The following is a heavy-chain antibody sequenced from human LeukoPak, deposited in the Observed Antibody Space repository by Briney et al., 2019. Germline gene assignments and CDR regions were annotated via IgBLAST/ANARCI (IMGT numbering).Heavy chain of an antibody. CDR2: IYYSGST. D-gene: IGHD3-10*01. V-gene: IGHV4-30-4*01. J-gene: IGHJ4*02. CDR1: GGSISSGDYY. Sequence: TSETLSLTCTVSGGSISSGDYYWTWIRQPPGKGLEWIGYIYYSGSTYYNPSLRSRVTMSVDTSKNQFSLKLSSMTAADTAVYYCVREWDYYGSGSYVRGQGTPVTVSS. CDR3: VREWDYYGSGSYV.